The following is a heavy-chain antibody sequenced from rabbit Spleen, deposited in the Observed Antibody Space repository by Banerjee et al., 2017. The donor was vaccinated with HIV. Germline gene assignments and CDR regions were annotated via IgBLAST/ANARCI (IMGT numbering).Heavy chain of an antibody. V-gene: IGHV1S40*01. D-gene: IGHD8-1*01. Sequence: QSLEESGGDLVKPGASLTLTCTASGFSFSSSYYMCWVRQAPGKGLEWIACIYAGGIGSTYYASWAKGRFTISKTSSTTVTLQMTSLTVADTATYFCARDGTGGSYFALWGQGTLVTVS. CDR1: GFSFSSSYY. J-gene: IGHJ4*01. CDR3: ARDGTGGSYFAL. CDR2: IYAGGIGST.